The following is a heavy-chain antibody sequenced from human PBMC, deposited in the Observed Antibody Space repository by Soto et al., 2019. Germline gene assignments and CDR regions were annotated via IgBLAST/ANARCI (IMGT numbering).Heavy chain of an antibody. CDR2: VSSGGST. CDR3: AKRRGAGGHFDY. J-gene: IGHJ4*02. D-gene: IGHD2-15*01. V-gene: IGHV3-23*01. CDR1: GFTFTNYA. Sequence: GGSLRLSCAASGFTFTNYAIGWGRQAPGKGLEWVSVVSSGGSTYYADSVTGRFTVSRDNSKNTLSLQMNSLRAEDTAVYYCAKRRGAGGHFDYWGQGALVTAPQ.